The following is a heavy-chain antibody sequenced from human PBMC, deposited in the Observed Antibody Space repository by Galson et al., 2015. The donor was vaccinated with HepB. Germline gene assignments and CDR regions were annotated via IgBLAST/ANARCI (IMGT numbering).Heavy chain of an antibody. CDR2: IDWNNYK. Sequence: PALVKPTQTLTLTCTFSGFSLSTNGMCVSWIRQPPGKALEWLALIDWNNYKYYATSLETRLTISRDTSKNQVVLTMTDMDPADSATFYCARIRASHDFWSGSYKRVDYGMDVWGQGTTVTVSS. CDR3: ARIRASHDFWSGSYKRVDYGMDV. D-gene: IGHD3-3*01. CDR1: GFSLSTNGMC. V-gene: IGHV2-70*01. J-gene: IGHJ6*02.